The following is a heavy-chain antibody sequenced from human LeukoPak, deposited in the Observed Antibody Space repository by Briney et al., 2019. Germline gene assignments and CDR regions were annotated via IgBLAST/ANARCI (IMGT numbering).Heavy chain of an antibody. CDR3: ARAPSYGNSWFGY. CDR1: GFTFSSYG. D-gene: IGHD6-13*01. CDR2: IWYDGSKK. V-gene: IGHV3-33*01. Sequence: PGGSLRLSCAASGFTFSSYGIHWVRQAPGKGLEWVAVIWYDGSKKYYADSVKGRFTISRDNSNNTLYLQMNSLRAEDTAMYYCARAPSYGNSWFGYWGQGTLVTVSS. J-gene: IGHJ4*02.